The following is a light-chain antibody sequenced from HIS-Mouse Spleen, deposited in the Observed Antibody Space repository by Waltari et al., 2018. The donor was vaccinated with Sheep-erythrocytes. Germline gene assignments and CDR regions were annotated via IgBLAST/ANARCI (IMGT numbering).Light chain of an antibody. CDR1: SSDVGSYNL. J-gene: IGLJ3*02. CDR3: CSYAGSSTPWV. Sequence: QSALTQPASVSGSPGQSITISCTGTSSDVGSYNLVSWYQQHPGKAPKRMIYEGSKRPSGVSNRFSGSKCGNTASLTISGLQAEDAADYYSCSYAGSSTPWVFGGGTKLTVL. V-gene: IGLV2-23*01. CDR2: EGS.